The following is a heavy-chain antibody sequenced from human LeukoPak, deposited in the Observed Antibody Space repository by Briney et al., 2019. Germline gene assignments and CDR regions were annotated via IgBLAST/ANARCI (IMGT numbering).Heavy chain of an antibody. D-gene: IGHD6-19*01. CDR2: TSYDGDNK. Sequence: GRSLRLSCAASGFTFSSYILHWVRQAPGTGLEWVAFTSYDGDNKFYGDSVKGRFTISRDNSKNMLYLQMNSLRVEDTAIYYCVRVDSGWYGPFDHWGQGTLVTVSS. CDR1: GFTFSSYI. CDR3: VRVDSGWYGPFDH. V-gene: IGHV3-30-3*01. J-gene: IGHJ4*02.